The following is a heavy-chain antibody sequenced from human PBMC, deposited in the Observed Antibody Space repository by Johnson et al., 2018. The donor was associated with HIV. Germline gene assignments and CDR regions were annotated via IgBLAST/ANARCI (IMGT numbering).Heavy chain of an antibody. V-gene: IGHV3-66*02. Sequence: VQLVESGGGLVQPGGSLRLSCAASGFNVSSNYMSWVRQAPGKGLEWVSVIYSGGSTYYADSVEGRFTISRDNSKNTLYLQMNSLRAEDTAVYCCAKGGQWELLAAFDIWGQGTMVTVSS. CDR3: AKGGQWELLAAFDI. CDR2: IYSGGST. CDR1: GFNVSSNY. J-gene: IGHJ3*02. D-gene: IGHD1-26*01.